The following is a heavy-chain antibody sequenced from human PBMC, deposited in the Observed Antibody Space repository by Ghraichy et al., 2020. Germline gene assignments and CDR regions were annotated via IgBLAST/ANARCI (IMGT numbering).Heavy chain of an antibody. V-gene: IGHV3-23*01. D-gene: IGHD1-14*01. CDR2: ISGSGDKT. CDR3: ATPLYIWYFDL. CDR1: GFNFSNYA. J-gene: IGHJ2*01. Sequence: GESLNISCAASGFNFSNYAMTWVRQAPGKGLEWVSFISGSGDKTYYADSLKGRFTISRDNSKNTLYLQMNSLRAEDTAVYYCATPLYIWYFDLWGRGTLVTVSS.